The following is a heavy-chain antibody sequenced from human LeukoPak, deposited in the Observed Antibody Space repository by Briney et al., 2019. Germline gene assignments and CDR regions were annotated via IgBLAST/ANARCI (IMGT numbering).Heavy chain of an antibody. CDR1: GGTFSSYA. D-gene: IGHD3-22*01. Sequence: ASVKVSCKASGGTFSSYAISWVRQAPGQGLEWMGGIIPIFGTASYAQKFQGRVTITADESTSTAYMELSSLRSEDTAVYYCARVRAYYYDSSGYYGNWGQGTLVTVSS. CDR3: ARVRAYYYDSSGYYGN. V-gene: IGHV1-69*13. J-gene: IGHJ4*02. CDR2: IIPIFGTA.